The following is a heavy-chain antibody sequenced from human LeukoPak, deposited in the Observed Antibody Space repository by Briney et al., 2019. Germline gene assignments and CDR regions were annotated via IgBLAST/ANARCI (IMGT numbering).Heavy chain of an antibody. Sequence: SETLSLTCAVYGGSFSGYYWSWIRQPPGKGLEWIGEINHSGSTNYNPSLKSRVTISVDTSKNQFSLKLSSVTAADTAVYYCARPSRDYWGQGTLVTASS. J-gene: IGHJ4*02. V-gene: IGHV4-34*01. CDR2: INHSGST. CDR1: GGSFSGYY. CDR3: ARPSRDY.